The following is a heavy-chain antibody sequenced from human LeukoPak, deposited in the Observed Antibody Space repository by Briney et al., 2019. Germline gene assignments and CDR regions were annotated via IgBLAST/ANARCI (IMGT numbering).Heavy chain of an antibody. CDR1: GYTVTGYY. CDR2: INPNSGGT. Sequence: ASVKVSCKASGYTVTGYYMHWVRQAPGQGLGWMGWINPNSGGTNYAQKFQGRVTMTRDTSISTAYMELSKLRSDDTAVYYCARAALATAMVSFDYRGQGTLVTVSS. J-gene: IGHJ4*02. V-gene: IGHV1-2*02. CDR3: ARAALATAMVSFDY. D-gene: IGHD5-18*01.